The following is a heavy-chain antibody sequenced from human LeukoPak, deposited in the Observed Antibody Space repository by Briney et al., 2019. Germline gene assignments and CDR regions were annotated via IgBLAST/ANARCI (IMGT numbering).Heavy chain of an antibody. D-gene: IGHD3-16*02. CDR1: GYTLTELS. CDR2: FDPEDGET. Sequence: GASVKVSCKVSGYTLTELSMHWVRQVPGKGLEWMGGFDPEDGETIYAQTFQGRVTMTEDTSTDTAYMELSSLRSEDTAVYYCATYRQYVWGNYHYDYWGQGTLVTVSS. V-gene: IGHV1-24*01. J-gene: IGHJ4*02. CDR3: ATYRQYVWGNYHYDY.